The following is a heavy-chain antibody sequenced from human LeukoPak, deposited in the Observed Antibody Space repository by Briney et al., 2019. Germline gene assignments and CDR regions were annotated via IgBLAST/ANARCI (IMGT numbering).Heavy chain of an antibody. CDR3: AKGRVVPAALLDY. Sequence: GGSLRLSCAASGFTFSGYAMTWVRQVPGKGLEWVSSISGSGDTTNYADSVKGRFTISRDDSKNTLFLQMNSLRADDTAVYYCAKGRVVPAALLDYWGQGTLVTVSS. D-gene: IGHD2-15*01. J-gene: IGHJ4*02. CDR1: GFTFSGYA. V-gene: IGHV3-23*01. CDR2: ISGSGDTT.